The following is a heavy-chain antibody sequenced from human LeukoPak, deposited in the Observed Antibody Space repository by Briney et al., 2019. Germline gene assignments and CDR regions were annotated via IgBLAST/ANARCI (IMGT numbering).Heavy chain of an antibody. J-gene: IGHJ4*02. V-gene: IGHV3-23*01. CDR2: ISGSGGNT. CDR3: AKGSYYDSSGSFYFDY. Sequence: PGGSLRLSCAASGFTFSSHAMSWVRQAPGKGPEWVSAISGSGGNTYYADSAKRRFTISRDNSKNTLYLQMNSLRAEDTAVYYCAKGSYYDSSGSFYFDYWGQGTLVTVSS. D-gene: IGHD3-22*01. CDR1: GFTFSSHA.